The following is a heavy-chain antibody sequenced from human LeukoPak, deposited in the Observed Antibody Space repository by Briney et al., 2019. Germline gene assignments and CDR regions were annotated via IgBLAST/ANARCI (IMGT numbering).Heavy chain of an antibody. CDR3: ARDISYSNYHYFDY. Sequence: PGGSLRLSCAASGFTVSSNYMSWVRQAPGKGLEWVSVIYSGGNTYYADFVKGRFTISRDISKNTLYPQMNSLRAEDTAVYYCARDISYSNYHYFDYWGQGTLVTVSS. D-gene: IGHD4-11*01. V-gene: IGHV3-53*01. CDR1: GFTVSSNY. J-gene: IGHJ4*02. CDR2: IYSGGNT.